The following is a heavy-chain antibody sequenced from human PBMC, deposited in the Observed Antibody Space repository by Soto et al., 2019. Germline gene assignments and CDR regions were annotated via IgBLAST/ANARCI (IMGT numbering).Heavy chain of an antibody. CDR3: AHSREGGYAS. D-gene: IGHD5-12*01. CDR2: IYWDDDK. V-gene: IGHV2-5*02. J-gene: IGHJ4*02. CDR1: GFSLSTSGVG. Sequence: QITLKESGPTLVKPTQTLTLTCTFSGFSLSTSGVGVGWIRQPPGKALEWLALIYWDDDKRYSPSLKSSLTLTKDTSKNQVVLTMTNMDPVDTATYYCAHSREGGYASWGQGTLVTVSS.